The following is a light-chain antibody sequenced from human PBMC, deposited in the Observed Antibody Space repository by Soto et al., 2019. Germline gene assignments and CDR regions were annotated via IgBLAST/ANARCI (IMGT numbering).Light chain of an antibody. J-gene: IGKJ1*01. Sequence: DVQITPSPSTLSASVGDRVTITCRASQNIDNWLAWYQQKPRKDPKMLIYKASSLESGVPSRFSGSGSGTEFTLTISRLQTDDSATYECQQYNSYSPTFGQGTKVEIK. CDR2: KAS. CDR1: QNIDNW. V-gene: IGKV1-5*03. CDR3: QQYNSYSPT.